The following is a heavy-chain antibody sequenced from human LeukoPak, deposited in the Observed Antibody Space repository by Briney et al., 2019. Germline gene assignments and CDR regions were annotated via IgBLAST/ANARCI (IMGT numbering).Heavy chain of an antibody. CDR3: ERYSSMFRGVTTSDY. D-gene: IGHD6-13*01. CDR1: GYTFTNYG. Sequence: ASVKVSCKASGYTFTNYGFNWVRQAPGQGLEWMGNSAYNGNTNYAQKFQDRVTMTTDTSTSKAYMELRSLRSDDTAVYYCERYSSMFRGVTTSDYWGQGTMVTVSS. CDR2: NSAYNGNT. V-gene: IGHV1-18*01. J-gene: IGHJ4*02.